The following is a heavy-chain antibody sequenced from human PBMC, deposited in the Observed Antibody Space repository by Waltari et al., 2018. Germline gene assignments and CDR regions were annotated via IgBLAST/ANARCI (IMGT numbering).Heavy chain of an antibody. CDR2: ISPICGTA. CDR1: GGTFSSYA. Sequence: QVQLVQSGAEVKKPGSSVTVSCKASGGTFSSYAISWVRQAPGQGLEWMGGISPICGTANYAQKVQGRVTITTDEATSTAYMELSSLRSEDTAVYYCARVGRVHSSSSFDYFDYWGQGTLVTVSS. CDR3: ARVGRVHSSSSFDYFDY. V-gene: IGHV1-69*05. J-gene: IGHJ4*02. D-gene: IGHD6-6*01.